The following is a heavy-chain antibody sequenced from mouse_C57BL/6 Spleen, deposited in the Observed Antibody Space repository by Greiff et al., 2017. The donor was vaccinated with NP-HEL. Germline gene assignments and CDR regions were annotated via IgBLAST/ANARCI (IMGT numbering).Heavy chain of an antibody. CDR2: INPSTGGT. J-gene: IGHJ4*01. V-gene: IGHV1-43*01. Sequence: DVKLQESGPELVKPGASVKISCKASGYSFTGYYMHWVKQSSEKSLEWIGEINPSTGGTSYNQKFKGKATLTVDKSSSTAYMQLKSLTSEDSAVYYCARWGSAMDYWGQGTSVTVSS. CDR1: GYSFTGYY. CDR3: ARWGSAMDY.